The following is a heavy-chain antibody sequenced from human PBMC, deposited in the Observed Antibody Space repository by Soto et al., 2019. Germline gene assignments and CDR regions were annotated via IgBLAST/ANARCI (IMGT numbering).Heavy chain of an antibody. CDR1: GFTFSSYA. Sequence: EVQLLESGGGLVQPGGSLRLSCAASGFTFSSYAMSWVRQAPGKGLEWVSAISGSGGSTYYADSVKGRFTISRDNSKNTLYLQMNSLRAEDTAVYYGAKDRVETSHWGLSDYWGQVTLVTVSS. V-gene: IGHV3-23*01. CDR3: AKDRVETSHWGLSDY. CDR2: ISGSGGST. D-gene: IGHD7-27*01. J-gene: IGHJ4*02.